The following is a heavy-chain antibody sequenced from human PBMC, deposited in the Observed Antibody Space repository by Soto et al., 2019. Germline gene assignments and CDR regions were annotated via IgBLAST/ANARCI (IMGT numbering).Heavy chain of an antibody. V-gene: IGHV5-51*01. J-gene: IGHJ6*03. CDR3: ARRSPGAMGGHYYYMDV. CDR1: GYSFTSYW. D-gene: IGHD2-2*01. CDR2: IYPGDSDA. Sequence: GESMKISCQASGYSFTSYWIGWVSQLPGKGLEWMGIIYPGDSDARYSPSFQGQVTISVDKSISTAYLQWSSLKASDTAMYYCARRSPGAMGGHYYYMDVWGKGTTVTVSS.